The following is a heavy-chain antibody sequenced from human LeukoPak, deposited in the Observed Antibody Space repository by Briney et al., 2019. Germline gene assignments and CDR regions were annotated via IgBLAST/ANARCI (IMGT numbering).Heavy chain of an antibody. V-gene: IGHV3-30*01. CDR2: ISYDGSNK. CDR1: GFTFSSYA. CDR3: ARGTPYSSSSMRYYFDY. J-gene: IGHJ4*02. Sequence: GRSLRLSCAASGFTFSSYAMHWVRQAPGKGLEWVAVISYDGSNKYYADSVKGRFTISRDNSKNTLYLQMNSLRAEDTAVYYCARGTPYSSSSMRYYFDYWGQGTLVTVSS. D-gene: IGHD6-6*01.